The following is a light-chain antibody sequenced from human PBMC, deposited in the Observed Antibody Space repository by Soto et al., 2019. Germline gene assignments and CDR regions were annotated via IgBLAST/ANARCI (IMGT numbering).Light chain of an antibody. V-gene: IGLV2-14*01. CDR2: EVT. CDR3: ASYTSRGTRV. J-gene: IGLJ1*01. CDR1: SSDVGGYNY. Sequence: QSVLTQPASVSGSPGQSITISCTGTSSDVGGYNYVSWYQQRPGKAPKFMIYEVTNRPSGVSNRFSGSKSGNTASLTISGLHAEDEADYYCASYTSRGTRVFGTGTKLTVL.